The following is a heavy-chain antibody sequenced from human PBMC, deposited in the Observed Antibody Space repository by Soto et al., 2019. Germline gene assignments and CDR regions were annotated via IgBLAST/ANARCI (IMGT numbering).Heavy chain of an antibody. D-gene: IGHD3-10*01. CDR2: INAANGDT. CDR1: GYIFTNYP. J-gene: IGHJ4*02. V-gene: IGHV1-3*01. CDR3: ARKDYYGSGCYYFDY. Sequence: QVPLVQSGAELKNPGASVKVSCQASGYIFTNYPIHWVRQAPGQRLEWMGWINAANGDTGYSQNFQGRVTFTRDTSASTVYVEMSSLTSEDTAIYYCARKDYYGSGCYYFDYWGQGTLVTVSS.